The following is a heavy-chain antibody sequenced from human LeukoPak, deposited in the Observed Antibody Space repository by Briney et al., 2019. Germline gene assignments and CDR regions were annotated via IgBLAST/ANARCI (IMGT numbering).Heavy chain of an antibody. Sequence: ASVKVSCKVSGYTLTELSMHWVRQAPGKGLEWMGGFDPEDGETIHAQKFQGRVTMTEDTSTDTAYMELSSLRSEDTAVYYCATEPYCSGGSCYYRGAFDIWGQGTMVTVSS. J-gene: IGHJ3*02. V-gene: IGHV1-24*01. CDR1: GYTLTELS. D-gene: IGHD2-15*01. CDR3: ATEPYCSGGSCYYRGAFDI. CDR2: FDPEDGET.